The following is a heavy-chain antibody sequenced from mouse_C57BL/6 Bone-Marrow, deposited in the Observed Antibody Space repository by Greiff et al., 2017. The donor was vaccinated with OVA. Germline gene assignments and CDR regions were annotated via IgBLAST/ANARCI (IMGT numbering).Heavy chain of an antibody. CDR3: ARGYGSSYYYAMDY. Sequence: EVQLQESGPGLVKPSQSLSLTCSVTGYSITSGYYWNWIRQFPGNKLEWMGYISYDGSNNYNPSLKNRISITRDTSENQFFLKLNSVTTEDTATYYCARGYGSSYYYAMDYWGRGTSVTVSS. CDR1: GYSITSGYY. V-gene: IGHV3-6*01. D-gene: IGHD1-1*01. J-gene: IGHJ4*01. CDR2: ISYDGSN.